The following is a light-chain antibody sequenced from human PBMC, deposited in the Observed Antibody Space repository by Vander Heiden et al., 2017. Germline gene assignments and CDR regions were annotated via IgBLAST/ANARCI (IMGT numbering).Light chain of an antibody. CDR2: QDT. J-gene: IGLJ3*02. CDR1: RSGDKY. CDR3: QAWDSNSVM. V-gene: IGLV3-1*01. Sequence: SYELRLPPPVSVSPGQTASVTRSGDRSGDKYVSWYQQKPGQSPLLLIHQDTRRPAGFPGRFSGSNAEGTATLTRGGTQPTEEDEYCCQAWDSNSVMFGGGAKLTVL.